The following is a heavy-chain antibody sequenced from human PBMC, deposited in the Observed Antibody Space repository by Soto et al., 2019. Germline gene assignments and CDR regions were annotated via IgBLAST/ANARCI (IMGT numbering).Heavy chain of an antibody. Sequence: PGGSLRLSCAASGFTFSNYAMSWVRQAPGKGLEWVSVITNTGGDTLYADSVKGRFTISRDRSKNTLYLQMSSLRAEDTALYYCAKNQERELPRVIDFWGQGTLVTVSS. D-gene: IGHD1-7*01. V-gene: IGHV3-23*01. CDR1: GFTFSNYA. CDR3: AKNQERELPRVIDF. CDR2: ITNTGGDT. J-gene: IGHJ4*02.